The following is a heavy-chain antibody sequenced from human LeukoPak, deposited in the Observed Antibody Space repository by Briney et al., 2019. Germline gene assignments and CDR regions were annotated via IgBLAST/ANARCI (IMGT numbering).Heavy chain of an antibody. CDR1: GFTFSNYA. CDR2: ISYDGSNK. CDR3: ARDLYDSSESAFDI. D-gene: IGHD3-22*01. Sequence: GRSLRLSCAVSGFTFSNYAMHWVRQAPGKGLEWVAVISYDGSNKYYADSVKGRFTISRDNSKNTLYLQMNSLRAEDTAVYYCARDLYDSSESAFDIWGQGTMVTVSS. J-gene: IGHJ3*02. V-gene: IGHV3-30-3*01.